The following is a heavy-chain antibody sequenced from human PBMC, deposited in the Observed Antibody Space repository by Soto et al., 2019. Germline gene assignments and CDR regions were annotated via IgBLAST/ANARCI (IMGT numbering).Heavy chain of an antibody. CDR1: GFTFSSYG. V-gene: IGHV3-30*18. D-gene: IGHD6-13*01. CDR3: AKDDSSPNGGYYYYYYGMDV. J-gene: IGHJ6*02. Sequence: QVQLVESGGGVVQPGRSLRLSCAASGFTFSSYGMHWVRQAPGKGLEWVAVISYDGSNKYYADSVKGRFTISRDNSKNTLDLQMNSLRAEDTAVYYCAKDDSSPNGGYYYYYYGMDVWGQGTTVTVSS. CDR2: ISYDGSNK.